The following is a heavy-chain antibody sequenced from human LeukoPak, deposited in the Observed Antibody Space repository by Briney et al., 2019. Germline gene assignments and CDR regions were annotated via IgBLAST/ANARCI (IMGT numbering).Heavy chain of an antibody. D-gene: IGHD3-10*01. CDR3: ARNRMVRGVRGYYFDY. J-gene: IGHJ4*02. Sequence: PGGSLRLSCAASGFTFSSYAMSWVRQAPGKGLEWVSGIPSSGPITYYADSVKGRFTISRDNAKNSLYLQMNSLRAEDTAVYYCARNRMVRGVRGYYFDYWGQGTLVTVSS. CDR2: IPSSGPIT. V-gene: IGHV3-23*01. CDR1: GFTFSSYA.